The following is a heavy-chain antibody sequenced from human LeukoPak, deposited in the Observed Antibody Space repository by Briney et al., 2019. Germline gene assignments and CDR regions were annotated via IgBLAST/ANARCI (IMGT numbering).Heavy chain of an antibody. CDR1: GFTFSGCG. D-gene: IGHD3-16*01. Sequence: GGSLRLSCVASGFTFSGCGMHWVRQAPGKGLEWAAVIWYDGSGEYYADSVKGRFTISRDNSKNTLYLQVNSLRAEDTAVYYCVKDEDLYDRHMGDYWGQGTLVTVSS. V-gene: IGHV3-33*06. CDR3: VKDEDLYDRHMGDY. J-gene: IGHJ4*02. CDR2: IWYDGSGE.